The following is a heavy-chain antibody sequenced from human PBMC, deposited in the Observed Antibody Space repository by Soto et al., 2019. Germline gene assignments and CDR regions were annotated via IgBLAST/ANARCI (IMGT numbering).Heavy chain of an antibody. Sequence: SETLSLTCAVYGGSFSGYYWSWIRQSPGKXLEWIGEINHSGSSISNPSLKSRVTISVDTSKNQFSLKLRSVTAADTAAYYCARGISLIVEVHRDAPDKYYFDSWSQGTLVTVSS. J-gene: IGHJ4*02. CDR2: INHSGSS. CDR1: GGSFSGYY. D-gene: IGHD2-15*01. V-gene: IGHV4-34*01. CDR3: ARGISLIVEVHRDAPDKYYFDS.